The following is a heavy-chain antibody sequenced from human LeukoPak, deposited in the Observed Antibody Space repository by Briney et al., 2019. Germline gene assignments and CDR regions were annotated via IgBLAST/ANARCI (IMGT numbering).Heavy chain of an antibody. J-gene: IGHJ6*02. CDR2: ISSDSNYV. Sequence: PGGSLRLSCAASGFTFSSYSMNWVRQAPGKGLEWVSSISSDSNYVHYADSVKGRFAISRDNTKNSLYLQMNSLRAEDTAVYYCARDKIAAAGTDYYYGMDVWGQGTTVTVSS. D-gene: IGHD6-13*01. CDR3: ARDKIAAAGTDYYYGMDV. V-gene: IGHV3-21*01. CDR1: GFTFSSYS.